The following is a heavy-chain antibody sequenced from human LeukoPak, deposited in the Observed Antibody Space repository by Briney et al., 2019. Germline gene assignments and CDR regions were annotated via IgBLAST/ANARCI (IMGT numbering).Heavy chain of an antibody. J-gene: IGHJ4*02. Sequence: GGSLRLSCAASGFTFSDYYMSWIRQAPGKGLEWVSYISSSGSTIYYADSVKGRFTISRDNAKNSLYLQMNSLRAEDTAVYYCARDPKRYCSSTSCSIDYWGQGTLVTVSS. CDR2: ISSSGSTI. CDR1: GFTFSDYY. CDR3: ARDPKRYCSSTSCSIDY. V-gene: IGHV3-11*04. D-gene: IGHD2-2*01.